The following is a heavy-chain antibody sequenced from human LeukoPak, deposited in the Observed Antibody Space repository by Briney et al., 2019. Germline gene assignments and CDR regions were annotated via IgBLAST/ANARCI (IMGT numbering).Heavy chain of an antibody. CDR1: GFTFSNYV. CDR3: AKDIAASGLPRIFDF. CDR2: VSGSGGRSAT. Sequence: PGGSLRLSCSGSGFTFSNYVMSWVRQAPGKGLEWVSFVSGSGGRSATYYTDSVKGRFTISRDNAKNTMYLQMNSLSGEDTAIYYCAKDIAASGLPRIFDFWGQGTLVTVSS. J-gene: IGHJ4*02. V-gene: IGHV3-23*01. D-gene: IGHD6-13*01.